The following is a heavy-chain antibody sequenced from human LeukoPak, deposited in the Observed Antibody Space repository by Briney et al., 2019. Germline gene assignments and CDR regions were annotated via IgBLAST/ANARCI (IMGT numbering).Heavy chain of an antibody. Sequence: ASVKVSCKASGGTFSSYAISWVRQAPGQGLEWMGGIIPIFGTANYAQKFQGRVTITTDESTSTAYMELSSLRSEDTAVYYCARANIVVVPAGSNRFDPWGQGTLVTVSS. CDR2: IIPIFGTA. V-gene: IGHV1-69*05. CDR3: ARANIVVVPAGSNRFDP. CDR1: GGTFSSYA. D-gene: IGHD2-2*01. J-gene: IGHJ5*02.